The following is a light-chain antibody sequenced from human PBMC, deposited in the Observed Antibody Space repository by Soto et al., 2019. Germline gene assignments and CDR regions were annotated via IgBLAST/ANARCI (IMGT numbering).Light chain of an antibody. Sequence: IVLTQSPCTLSLSLGERATLSCRASQSVTNSYVAWYQQKLGQAPRLLIYDASNRATGIPARLSGSGYGTEFTLTISSLEPEDFAVYYCQQRSNRPTFGQGTRLEIK. CDR3: QQRSNRPT. J-gene: IGKJ5*01. V-gene: IGKV3D-20*02. CDR2: DAS. CDR1: QSVTNSY.